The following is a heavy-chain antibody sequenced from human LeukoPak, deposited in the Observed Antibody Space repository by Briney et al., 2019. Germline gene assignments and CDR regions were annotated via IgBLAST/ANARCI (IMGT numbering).Heavy chain of an antibody. V-gene: IGHV3-21*01. J-gene: IGHJ6*03. D-gene: IGHD3-10*01. CDR3: ARASDRAMVRGVIISDYYYYYMDV. CDR1: GFTFSSYE. Sequence: GGSLRLSCAASGFTFSSYEMNWVRQAPGKGLEWVSSISSSSSYIYYADSVKGRFTISRDNAKNSLYLQMNSLRAEDTAVYYCARASDRAMVRGVIISDYYYYYMDVWGKGTTVTVSS. CDR2: ISSSSSYI.